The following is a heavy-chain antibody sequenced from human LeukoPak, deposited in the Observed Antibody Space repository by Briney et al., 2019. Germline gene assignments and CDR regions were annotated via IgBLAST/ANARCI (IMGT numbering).Heavy chain of an antibody. D-gene: IGHD7-27*01. CDR1: GFTFSSYG. CDR2: IRYDGSNK. J-gene: IGHJ3*02. V-gene: IGHV3-30*02. CDR3: AKEITGDPYAFDI. Sequence: GGSLRLSCAVSGFTFSSYGMHWVRQAPGKGLEWVAFIRYDGSNKYYADSVKGRFTISRDNSKNTLYLQMNSLRAEDTAVYYCAKEITGDPYAFDIWGQGTMVTVSS.